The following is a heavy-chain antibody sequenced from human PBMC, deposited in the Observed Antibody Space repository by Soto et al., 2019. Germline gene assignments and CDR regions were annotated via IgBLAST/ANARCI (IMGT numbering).Heavy chain of an antibody. J-gene: IGHJ6*02. V-gene: IGHV3-21*01. CDR3: ARDNVVVVAATRYYYGMDV. Sequence: EVQLVESGGGLVKPGGSLRLSCAASGFTFSSYSMNWVRQAPGKGLEWVSSISSSSSYIYYADSVKGRFTISRDKAKNSLYVQMNSLRAEDTAVYYCARDNVVVVAATRYYYGMDVWCQGTTVTVSS. D-gene: IGHD2-15*01. CDR2: ISSSSSYI. CDR1: GFTFSSYS.